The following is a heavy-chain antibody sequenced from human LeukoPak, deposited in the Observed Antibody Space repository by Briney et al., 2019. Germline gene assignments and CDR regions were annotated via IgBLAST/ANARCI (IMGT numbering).Heavy chain of an antibody. V-gene: IGHV3-11*01. CDR1: GFTFSDYY. CDR2: ISSSCSTI. D-gene: IGHD3-10*01. CDR3: ARPQFYYGSGSIRY. Sequence: GGSLRLSCAASGFTFSDYYMSWIRQAPGKGLEGVSYISSSCSTIYYADSVKGRFTISRATAKNSLYLQMNSLRAEDTAVYYCARPQFYYGSGSIRYWGQGTLVTVSS. J-gene: IGHJ4*02.